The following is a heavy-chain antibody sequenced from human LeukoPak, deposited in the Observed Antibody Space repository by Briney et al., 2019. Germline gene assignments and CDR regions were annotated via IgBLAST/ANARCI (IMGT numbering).Heavy chain of an antibody. CDR1: GYTFTSYY. Sequence: ASVKASCKASGYTFTSYYMHWVRQAPGQGLEWMGIINPSGGSTSYAQKFQGRVTMTRDTSTSTVYMELSSLRSEDTAVYYCARASLTMIVVGNYFDYWGQGTLVTVSS. CDR3: ARASLTMIVVGNYFDY. D-gene: IGHD3-22*01. V-gene: IGHV1-46*01. J-gene: IGHJ4*02. CDR2: INPSGGST.